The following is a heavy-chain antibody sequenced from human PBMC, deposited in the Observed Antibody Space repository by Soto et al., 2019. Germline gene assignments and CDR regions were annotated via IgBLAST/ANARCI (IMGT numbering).Heavy chain of an antibody. CDR2: MSYDGSDT. CDR3: TIVRVADSALDH. D-gene: IGHD3-10*02. J-gene: IGHJ4*02. CDR1: GFIFSNNG. Sequence: GGSLRLSCVGSGFIFSNNGMHWVRQTPGKGLEWVACMSYDGSDTCYAASVKGRFTISRDNSKNTLFLHMSNLRAEDTAMYYCTIVRVADSALDHWGQGTLVTVSS. V-gene: IGHV3-30*02.